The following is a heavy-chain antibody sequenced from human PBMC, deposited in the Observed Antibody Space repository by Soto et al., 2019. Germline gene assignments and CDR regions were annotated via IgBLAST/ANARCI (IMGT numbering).Heavy chain of an antibody. D-gene: IGHD3-10*01. CDR3: ARGGYGSGSFDYYYYGMDV. Sequence: ASVKVSCKASGCTFTSYGISWVRQAPGQGLEWMGWISAYNGNTNYAQKLQGRVTMTTDTSTSTAYMELRSLRSDDTAVYYCARGGYGSGSFDYYYYGMDVWGQGTTVTVSS. CDR2: ISAYNGNT. V-gene: IGHV1-18*01. CDR1: GCTFTSYG. J-gene: IGHJ6*02.